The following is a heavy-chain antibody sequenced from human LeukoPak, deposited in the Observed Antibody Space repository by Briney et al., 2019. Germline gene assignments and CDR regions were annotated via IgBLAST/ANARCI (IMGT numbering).Heavy chain of an antibody. Sequence: GASVKVSCKASGYNFNDYYIYWVRQAPGHGLESMGYIHPDGGSTNYAQKFQGRVTMTSDMSTNTVYMELRSLRSEDTAVYYCARSVYTIIAVAEGATNWFDPWGQGTLVTVSS. J-gene: IGHJ5*02. CDR2: IHPDGGST. CDR3: ARSVYTIIAVAEGATNWFDP. D-gene: IGHD6-19*01. CDR1: GYNFNDYY. V-gene: IGHV1-46*02.